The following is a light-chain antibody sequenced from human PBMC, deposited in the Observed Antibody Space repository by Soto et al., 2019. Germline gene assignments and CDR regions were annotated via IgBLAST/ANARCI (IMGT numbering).Light chain of an antibody. CDR2: DAS. J-gene: IGKJ5*01. CDR1: QSVSNS. Sequence: EIVLTQSPATLSLSPGERATLSCRASQSVSNSLAWYQQKPGQAPRLLIYDASNRATGIPARFSGSGSGTDFTLTISSLEPEDFAVYYCQQRHTWPAITVGQGTRLEIK. CDR3: QQRHTWPAIT. V-gene: IGKV3-11*01.